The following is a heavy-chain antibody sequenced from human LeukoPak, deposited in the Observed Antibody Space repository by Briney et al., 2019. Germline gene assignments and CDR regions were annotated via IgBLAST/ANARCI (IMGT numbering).Heavy chain of an antibody. D-gene: IGHD2-15*01. Sequence: GGSLRLSCVASGFTLSTYWMTWVRQAPGKGLEWVANINQDESEKYYVDSVKGRFTISRDNAKNSLYLQMNSLRAEDTAVYYCARDLRYCSGGSCYWGQGTLVTVSS. J-gene: IGHJ4*02. CDR2: INQDESEK. V-gene: IGHV3-7*01. CDR3: ARDLRYCSGGSCY. CDR1: GFTLSTYW.